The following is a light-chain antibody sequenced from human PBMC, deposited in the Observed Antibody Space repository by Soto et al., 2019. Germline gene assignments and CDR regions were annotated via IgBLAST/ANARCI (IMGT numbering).Light chain of an antibody. CDR3: QYLNGAPTIT. Sequence: GESVTITCRASQVISTSLAWYQVRPGKAPKLLIYAAYTLQSGVPSRFSGSGSGTEFSLTITSLQPEDFATYYCQYLNGAPTITFGQGTRLEIK. J-gene: IGKJ5*01. CDR2: AAY. V-gene: IGKV1-9*01. CDR1: QVISTS.